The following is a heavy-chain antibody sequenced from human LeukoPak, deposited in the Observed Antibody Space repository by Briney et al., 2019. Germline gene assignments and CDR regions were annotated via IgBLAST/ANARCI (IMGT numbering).Heavy chain of an antibody. CDR2: INHSGST. CDR3: ARVTRAAGSTYYDFSRYYYYMDV. J-gene: IGHJ6*03. D-gene: IGHD3-3*01. Sequence: PSETLSLTCAVYGGSFSGYYWSWIRQPPGKGLEWIGEINHSGSTNYNPSLKSRVTISVDTSKNQFSLKLSSVTAADTAVYYCARVTRAAGSTYYDFSRYYYYMDVWGKGTTVTVSS. CDR1: GGSFSGYY. V-gene: IGHV4-34*01.